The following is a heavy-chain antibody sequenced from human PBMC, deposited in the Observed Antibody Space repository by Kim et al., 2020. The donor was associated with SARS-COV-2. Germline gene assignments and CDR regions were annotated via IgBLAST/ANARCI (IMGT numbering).Heavy chain of an antibody. Sequence: GGSLRLSCAASGFTFSDFYMGWIRQAPGKGLEWVSIISGRSSYTNYADSVKGRFTISRDSAKNSLSLQMNSLRAEDTAVYYCARLIGRIDYYFDFWGQGTLVTVSS. J-gene: IGHJ4*02. V-gene: IGHV3-11*03. D-gene: IGHD3-16*02. CDR1: GFTFSDFY. CDR2: ISGRSSYT. CDR3: ARLIGRIDYYFDF.